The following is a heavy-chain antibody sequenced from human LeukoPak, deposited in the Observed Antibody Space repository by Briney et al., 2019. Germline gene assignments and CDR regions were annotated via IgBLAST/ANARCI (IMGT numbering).Heavy chain of an antibody. CDR2: ISGGGDST. J-gene: IGHJ4*02. V-gene: IGHV3-23*01. CDR1: GFTFWSYA. D-gene: IGHD3-22*01. CDR3: ARDIDYDSSGYYSDFDY. Sequence: GGSLRLSCAASGFTFWSYARSWVRQAPGKGLEWVSAISGGGDSTYYADSVKGRFTISRDNAKNSLYLQMNSLRDEDTAVYHCARDIDYDSSGYYSDFDYWGQGTLVTVSS.